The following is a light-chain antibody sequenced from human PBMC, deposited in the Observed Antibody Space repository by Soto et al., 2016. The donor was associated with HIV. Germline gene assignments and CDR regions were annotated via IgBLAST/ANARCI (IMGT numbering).Light chain of an antibody. CDR1: QAISNY. CDR3: QKYNSAPFT. CDR2: ASS. J-gene: IGKJ3*01. V-gene: IGKV1-27*01. Sequence: DIQMTQSPSSLSASVGGRVTITCRASQAISNYLAWYQQKPGKVPELLIYASSTLQSGVPSRFSGSGSGTDFTLTISSLQPEDVATYYCQKYNSAPFTFGPWDQSRYQ.